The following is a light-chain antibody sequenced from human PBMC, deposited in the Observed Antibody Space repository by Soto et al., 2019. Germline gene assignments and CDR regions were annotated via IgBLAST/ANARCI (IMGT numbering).Light chain of an antibody. CDR2: SNY. Sequence: QSVLTQPPSASGTPGQRVTISCSGSNSNIGSNPVHWYQQFPGTAPKVLIYSNYQRPSGVPDRFSGSKSGNTASLTVSGLQAVDEADYYCSSYSDTNICVFGTGTKVTVL. V-gene: IGLV1-44*01. J-gene: IGLJ1*01. CDR1: NSNIGSNP. CDR3: SSYSDTNICV.